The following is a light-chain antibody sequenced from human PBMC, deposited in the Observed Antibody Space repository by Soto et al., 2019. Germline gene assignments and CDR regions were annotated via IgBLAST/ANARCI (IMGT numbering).Light chain of an antibody. CDR3: QQYNSYSRT. CDR1: QSISSW. V-gene: IGKV1-5*03. Sequence: DIQMTQSPSTLSASVGHRVTITCRASQSISSWLAWYQQKPGKAPKLLIYKASSLESGVPSRFSGSGSGTEFTLTISSLQPDDFATYYCQQYNSYSRTFAQGTKVEIK. CDR2: KAS. J-gene: IGKJ1*01.